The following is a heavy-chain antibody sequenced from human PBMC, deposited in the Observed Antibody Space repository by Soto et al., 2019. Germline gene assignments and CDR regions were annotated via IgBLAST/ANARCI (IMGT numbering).Heavy chain of an antibody. CDR2: IWYDGSNK. V-gene: IGHV3-33*01. J-gene: IGHJ4*02. CDR3: ARGTGPSDY. CDR1: GFTFSSYG. Sequence: QVQLVESGGGVVQPGRSLRLSCVASGFTFSSYGMHWVRQAPGKGLEWVAVIWYDGSNKYYADSVKGRFTISRDNSKNTLYLQMNSLRAEDTAVYYCARGTGPSDYWGQGTLVTVSS. D-gene: IGHD1-1*01.